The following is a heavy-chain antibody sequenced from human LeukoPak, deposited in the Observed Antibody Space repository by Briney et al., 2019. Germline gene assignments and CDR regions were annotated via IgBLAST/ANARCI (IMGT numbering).Heavy chain of an antibody. CDR1: GGYIITSGHY. CDR2: VYYTGVT. D-gene: IGHD4-23*01. V-gene: IGHV4-39*07. Sequence: PSETLSLTCTVSGGYIITSGHYWGWIRQPPGKGLERIGSVYYTGVTSTNPFFRSRMSIDTSKNQFSLNLTSVTAADAAVYYCARERSSSGGHNWFDPWGQGTLVTVSS. J-gene: IGHJ5*02. CDR3: ARERSSSGGHNWFDP.